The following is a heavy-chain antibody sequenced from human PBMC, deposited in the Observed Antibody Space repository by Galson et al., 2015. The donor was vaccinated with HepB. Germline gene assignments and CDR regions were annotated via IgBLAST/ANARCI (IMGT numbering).Heavy chain of an antibody. J-gene: IGHJ6*02. V-gene: IGHV1-46*01. D-gene: IGHD3-10*01. CDR1: GYTFTSYY. CDR3: ARTYYYGSGSYYNLGGMDV. CDR2: INPRGGST. Sequence: SVKVSCKASGYTFTSYYMHWVRQAPGQGLEWMGVINPRGGSTAYAQKFQGRVTMTRDTSTSTVYLESSSLRSEDTAVYYCARTYYYGSGSYYNLGGMDVWGQGTTVTASS.